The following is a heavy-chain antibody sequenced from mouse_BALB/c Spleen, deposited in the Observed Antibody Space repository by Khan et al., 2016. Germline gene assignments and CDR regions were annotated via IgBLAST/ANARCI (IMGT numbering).Heavy chain of an antibody. V-gene: IGHV3-8*02. J-gene: IGHJ2*01. CDR3: ATYDGYYFYY. D-gene: IGHD2-3*01. CDR2: ISYSDDT. CDR1: GDSITSGY. Sequence: EVKLEVSGPSLVKPSQTLSLTCSVTGDSITSGYWNWIQKFPGNKLEYMGYISYSDDTYYNPSLESRISITRDTSKNQYYLQLISVTTEDTATYYCATYDGYYFYYWGQGTTLTVSS.